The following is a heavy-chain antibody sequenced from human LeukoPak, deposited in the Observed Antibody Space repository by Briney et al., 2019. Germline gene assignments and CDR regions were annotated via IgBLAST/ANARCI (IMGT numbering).Heavy chain of an antibody. D-gene: IGHD3-22*01. J-gene: IGHJ4*02. CDR1: GFTFSSYN. CDR3: ARDRANYYDSSGYPSDY. CDR2: ISSSSRYI. Sequence: GGSLRLSCAASGFTFSSYNMNWVRQAPGKGLEWVSSISSSSRYIYYADSVKGRFTISRDNAKNSLYLQMNSLRAEDTAVYYCARDRANYYDSSGYPSDYWAREPWSPSPQ. V-gene: IGHV3-21*01.